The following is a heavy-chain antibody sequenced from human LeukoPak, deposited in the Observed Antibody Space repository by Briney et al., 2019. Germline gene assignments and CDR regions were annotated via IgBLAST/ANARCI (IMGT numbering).Heavy chain of an antibody. D-gene: IGHD1-14*01. CDR2: INPNSGGT. Sequence: GASVTVSCKASGYTFTGYYIHWVRQAPGQGLEWMGWINPNSGGTNYTQKFQSMVTMTRYTSISTAYMELSRLRSDDTAVYYCASGADITRITEGAWGQGTMVIVSS. V-gene: IGHV1-2*02. CDR1: GYTFTGYY. J-gene: IGHJ3*01. CDR3: ASGADITRITEGA.